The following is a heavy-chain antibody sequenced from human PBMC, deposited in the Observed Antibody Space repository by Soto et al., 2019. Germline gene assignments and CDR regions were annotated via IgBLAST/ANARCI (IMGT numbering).Heavy chain of an antibody. CDR2: ISYDGSNK. D-gene: IGHD2-15*01. V-gene: IGHV3-30*03. CDR3: XXXXXXXXXLXXLXYSXWFDP. J-gene: IGHJ5*02. Sequence: AVISYDGSNKYYADSVKGRFTISRDNSKNTLYLQMNSLRAEAPAVYYGXXXXXXXXXLXXLXYSXWFDPWGQGTLVTVSS.